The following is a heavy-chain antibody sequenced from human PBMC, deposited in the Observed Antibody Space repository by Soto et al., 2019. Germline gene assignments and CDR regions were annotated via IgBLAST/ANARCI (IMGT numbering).Heavy chain of an antibody. Sequence: QVQLVQSGAEVKKPGSSVKVSCKASGGTFSTYAVSWVRQAPGQGLEWVGGIVPIFGTIYYAQKFQGRVTIIADESTSTACMGLSSLRSEDTVVDYCVRGGIVGVTDAFDIWGQGTMVTVSS. CDR2: IVPIFGTI. V-gene: IGHV1-69*12. CDR3: VRGGIVGVTDAFDI. J-gene: IGHJ3*02. CDR1: GGTFSTYA. D-gene: IGHD1-26*01.